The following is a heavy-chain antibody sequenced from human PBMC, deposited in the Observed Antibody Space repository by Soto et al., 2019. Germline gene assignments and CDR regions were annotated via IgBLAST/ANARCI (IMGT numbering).Heavy chain of an antibody. CDR3: ARRVNVPSWYFDL. J-gene: IGHJ2*01. Sequence: QVQLLESGPGLVKPSETLSLTCNVSGASISRSSSYWGLIRQPPGKGLELIASMSYIGTTYYNPSLKIRVTMSVDLSRTPSSLRLASVTAADTALNFCARRVNVPSWYFDLWGSEKPVTVSS. CDR2: MSYIGTT. V-gene: IGHV4-39*01. D-gene: IGHD3-10*02. CDR1: GASISRSSSY.